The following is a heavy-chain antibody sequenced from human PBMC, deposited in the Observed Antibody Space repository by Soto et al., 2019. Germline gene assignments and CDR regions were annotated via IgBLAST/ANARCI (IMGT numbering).Heavy chain of an antibody. CDR1: GASINVEGYY. J-gene: IGHJ6*04. CDR3: VRVQSWDTKYYADV. D-gene: IGHD1-26*01. V-gene: IGHV4-31*03. Sequence: QVHLQESGPGLVKASQSLSLTCTVSGASINVEGYYWSWIRQHPDRGLEWIVYIYYTGSTYSNPALGSRVSISQDASQNQCSLQLTSVTAADTAVYFCVRVQSWDTKYYADVWGRGTTVTVSS. CDR2: IYYTGST.